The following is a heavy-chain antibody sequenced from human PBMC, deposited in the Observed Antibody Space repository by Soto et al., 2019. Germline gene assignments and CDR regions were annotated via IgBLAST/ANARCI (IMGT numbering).Heavy chain of an antibody. CDR1: GGSISSYY. V-gene: IGHV4-59*01. Sequence: SETLSLTCTVSGGSISSYYWSWIRQPPGKGLEWIGYIYYSGSTNYNPSLKSRVTISVDTSKNQFSLKLSSVTAADTAVYYCARERSWGYYDSSGYYGEFDYWGQGTLVTVSS. CDR2: IYYSGST. J-gene: IGHJ4*02. D-gene: IGHD3-22*01. CDR3: ARERSWGYYDSSGYYGEFDY.